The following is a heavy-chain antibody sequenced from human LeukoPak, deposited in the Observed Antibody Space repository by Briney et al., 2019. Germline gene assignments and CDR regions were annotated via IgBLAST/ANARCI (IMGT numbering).Heavy chain of an antibody. CDR1: GFTFSSYA. J-gene: IGHJ4*02. CDR2: ISSSSSYI. V-gene: IGHV3-21*01. Sequence: PGGSLRLSCAASGFTFSSYAMSWVRQAPGKGLEWVSSISSSSSYIYYADSVKGRFTISRDNAKNSLYLQMNSLRAEDTAVYYCARGSSRDTAMVTVYWGQGTLVTVSS. D-gene: IGHD5-18*01. CDR3: ARGSSRDTAMVTVY.